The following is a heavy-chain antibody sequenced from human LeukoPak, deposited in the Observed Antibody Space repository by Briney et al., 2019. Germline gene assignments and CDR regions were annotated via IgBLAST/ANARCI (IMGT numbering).Heavy chain of an antibody. D-gene: IGHD3-10*01. J-gene: IGHJ4*02. CDR1: GFIFSDYY. CDR3: ARGLDNYGSGSSD. V-gene: IGHV3-11*04. CDR2: MSSTSSTK. Sequence: GGSLRLSCVASGFIFSDYYMSWIRQTPGKGLEWVSYMSSTSSTKYYADSVKGRFTISRDNAKNSLYLQMNSLRAEDTAVYYCARGLDNYGSGSSDWGQGTLVTVSS.